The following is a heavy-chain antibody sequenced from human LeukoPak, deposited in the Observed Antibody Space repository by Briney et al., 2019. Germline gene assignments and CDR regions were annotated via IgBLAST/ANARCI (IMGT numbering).Heavy chain of an antibody. V-gene: IGHV4-59*01. CDR3: ARAVISFGAAVAKGFDC. CDR1: GGSFSAYY. Sequence: PSETLSLTCTVSGGSFSAYYWSWIRQPPRKGLEWIGYIYYSGSTDYNPSLKSRVTMSLDTSKNQFSLKLSSVTAADTAVYYCARAVISFGAAVAKGFDCWGQGTLVTVSS. CDR2: IYYSGST. D-gene: IGHD3-16*01. J-gene: IGHJ4*02.